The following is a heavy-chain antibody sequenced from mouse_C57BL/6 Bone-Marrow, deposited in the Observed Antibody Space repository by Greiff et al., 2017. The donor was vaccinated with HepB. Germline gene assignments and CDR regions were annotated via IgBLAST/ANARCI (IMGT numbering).Heavy chain of an antibody. D-gene: IGHD2-5*01. CDR3: ARSFYYSNYGYFDV. Sequence: VQLQQSGPGLAKPSQPLSLTCSVTGYSITSDYWNWIRKFPGNKLEYMGYISYSGSTYYNPSLKSRISITRDTSKNQYYLQLNSVTTEDTATDYCARSFYYSNYGYFDVWGTGTTVTVSS. CDR1: GYSITSDY. V-gene: IGHV3-8*01. J-gene: IGHJ1*03. CDR2: ISYSGST.